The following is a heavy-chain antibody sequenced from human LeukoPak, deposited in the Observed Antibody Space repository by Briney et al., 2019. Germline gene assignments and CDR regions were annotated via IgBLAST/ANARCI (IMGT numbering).Heavy chain of an antibody. V-gene: IGHV4-30-2*01. CDR1: GGSISSGGYS. D-gene: IGHD6-19*01. CDR3: ARGGRAVPGINWFDP. J-gene: IGHJ5*02. CDR2: IYHSGST. Sequence: SQTLSLTCAVSGGSISSGGYSWSWIRQPPGKGLEWIGYIYHSGSTYYNPSLKSRVTISVDRSKNQFSLKLSSVTAADTAVYYCARGGRAVPGINWFDPWGQGTLVTVSS.